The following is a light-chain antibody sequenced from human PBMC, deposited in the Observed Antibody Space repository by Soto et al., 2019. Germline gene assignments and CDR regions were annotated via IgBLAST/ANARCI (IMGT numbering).Light chain of an antibody. CDR2: GAS. J-gene: IGKJ1*01. V-gene: IGKV3-20*01. CDR3: QHYGTSPRS. Sequence: EIVLTQSPGTLSLSPGDRATLSCRASQSVTGSYLAWYQHKPGQAPSLLIYGASSRATGIPNRFSGSGSGTDFTLTISGLEPEDFAVYYCQHYGTSPRSFGQGTKVEIK. CDR1: QSVTGSY.